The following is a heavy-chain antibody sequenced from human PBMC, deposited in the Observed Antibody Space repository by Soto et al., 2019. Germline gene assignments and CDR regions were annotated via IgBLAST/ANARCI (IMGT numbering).Heavy chain of an antibody. CDR2: INPSGGST. D-gene: IGHD3-9*01. CDR3: ARRLDVLRYFDWPLDY. Sequence: ASVKVSCKASGYTFTSYYMHWVRQAPGQGLEWMGIINPSGGSTSYAQKFQGRVTMTRDTSTSTVYMELSSLRSEDTAVYYCARRLDVLRYFDWPLDYWGQGTQVTVSS. V-gene: IGHV1-46*01. J-gene: IGHJ4*02. CDR1: GYTFTSYY.